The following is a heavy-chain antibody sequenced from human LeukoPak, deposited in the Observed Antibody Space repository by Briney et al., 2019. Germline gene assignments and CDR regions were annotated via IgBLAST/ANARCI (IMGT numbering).Heavy chain of an antibody. V-gene: IGHV4-34*01. J-gene: IGHJ4*02. CDR3: ARVTVKDY. Sequence: SETLSLTCAVYGGSFSGYYWSWIRQPPGKGLEWIGEINHSGSTNYNPFLKSRVTISVDTSKNQFSLKLSSVTAADTAVYYCARVTVKDYWGQGTLVTVSS. D-gene: IGHD4-17*01. CDR1: GGSFSGYY. CDR2: INHSGST.